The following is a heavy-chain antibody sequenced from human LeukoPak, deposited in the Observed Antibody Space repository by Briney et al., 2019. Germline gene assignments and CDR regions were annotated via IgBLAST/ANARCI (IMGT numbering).Heavy chain of an antibody. Sequence: SETLSLTCTVSGSSISSSSYYWGWIRQPPGKGLEWIGSIYYSGNTYYNPSLKSRVTISTDTSKNQFTLKLSSVTAADTALYYCARYHNGYDDYWGQGTLVTVSS. D-gene: IGHD5-12*01. CDR2: IYYSGNT. V-gene: IGHV4-39*06. CDR1: GSSISSSSYY. J-gene: IGHJ4*02. CDR3: ARYHNGYDDY.